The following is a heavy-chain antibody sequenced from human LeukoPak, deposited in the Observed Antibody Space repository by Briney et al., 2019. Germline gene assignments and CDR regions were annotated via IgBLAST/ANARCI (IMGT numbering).Heavy chain of an antibody. CDR2: IYYSGST. J-gene: IGHJ4*02. D-gene: IGHD5-24*01. V-gene: IGHV4-59*05. Sequence: NPSETLSLTCTVSSGSISGHYWSWVRQPPGKGLEWIGSIYYSGSTYYNPSLKSRVTISVDTSKNQFSLKLSSVTAADTAVYYCARHIDGYFDYWGQGTLVTVSS. CDR3: ARHIDGYFDY. CDR1: SGSISGHY.